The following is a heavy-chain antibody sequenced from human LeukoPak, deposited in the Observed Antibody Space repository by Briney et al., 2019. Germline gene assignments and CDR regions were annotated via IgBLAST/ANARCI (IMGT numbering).Heavy chain of an antibody. J-gene: IGHJ4*02. V-gene: IGHV4-59*01. D-gene: IGHD6-6*01. CDR2: LRYGGNT. CDR1: GDSITSNY. CDR3: ARESSTSQTSLFDF. Sequence: SESLSLTCTVSGDSITSNYWRWVRQPPGKGLEWIGYLRYGGNTNHNSSLKSRITISLDTSKNQYSLRLSSVPAADTAIYYCARESSTSQTSLFDFWGQGTRVSVSS.